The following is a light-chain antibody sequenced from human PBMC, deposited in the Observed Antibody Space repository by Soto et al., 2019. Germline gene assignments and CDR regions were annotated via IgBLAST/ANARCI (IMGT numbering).Light chain of an antibody. CDR3: QERSNWPPRYT. J-gene: IGKJ2*01. CDR2: DAS. V-gene: IGKV3-11*01. Sequence: EIVLTQSQATLSLSLGERAILSCRASQSVSSYFAWYQQKPGQAPRLLIYDASNRATGIPARFSGSGSGTDFTITISSLEPEDFAVYYCQERSNWPPRYTFGQGTKLEIK. CDR1: QSVSSY.